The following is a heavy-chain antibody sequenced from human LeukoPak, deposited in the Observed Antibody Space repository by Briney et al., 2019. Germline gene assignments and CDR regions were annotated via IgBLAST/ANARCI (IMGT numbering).Heavy chain of an antibody. CDR2: IYYSGNT. CDR1: GGSISSYY. CDR3: ARHLGNCGGDCYWNQYFQH. J-gene: IGHJ1*01. D-gene: IGHD2-21*02. V-gene: IGHV4-59*08. Sequence: SETLSLTCTVSGGSISSYYWSWIRQPPGKGLEWIGYIYYSGNTNYNPSLKSRVTISVDTSKNQFSLTLTSVTAADTAVYYCARHLGNCGGDCYWNQYFQHWGQGTLLTVSS.